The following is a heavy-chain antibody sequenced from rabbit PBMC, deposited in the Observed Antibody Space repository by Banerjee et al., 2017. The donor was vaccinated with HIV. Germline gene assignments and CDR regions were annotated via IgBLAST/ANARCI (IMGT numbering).Heavy chain of an antibody. D-gene: IGHD8-1*01. CDR2: IDPVFGST. Sequence: QEQLVESGGGLVQPGGSLKLSCKASGFDFSRYGVSWVRQAPGKGLEWIGYIDPVFGSTYYASWVNGRFTISSHNAQNTLYLQMTSLTAADTATYFCARDGAGGSYFALWGQGTLVTVS. CDR3: ARDGAGGSYFAL. J-gene: IGHJ4*01. CDR1: GFDFSRYG. V-gene: IGHV1S47*01.